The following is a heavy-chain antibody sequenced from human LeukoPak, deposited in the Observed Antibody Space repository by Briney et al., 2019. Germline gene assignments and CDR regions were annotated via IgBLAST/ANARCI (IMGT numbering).Heavy chain of an antibody. Sequence: ASVKVSCKTSGYTFTTYGISWVRQAPGQGLEWMGWISAYNGHTRYTQKLQGRVTMTTEKSTSTAYMELRSLTSDDTAVYYCARFGSGWYKGGYFDYWGQGTPVTVSS. CDR3: ARFGSGWYKGGYFDY. J-gene: IGHJ4*02. D-gene: IGHD6-19*01. CDR1: GYTFTTYG. V-gene: IGHV1-18*01. CDR2: ISAYNGHT.